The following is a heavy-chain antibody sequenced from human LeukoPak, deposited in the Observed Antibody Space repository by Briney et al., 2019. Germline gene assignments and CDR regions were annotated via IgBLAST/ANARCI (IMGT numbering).Heavy chain of an antibody. D-gene: IGHD4-17*01. CDR1: GGTFSSYA. CDR3: ARERGRYGDRKRYGMDV. V-gene: IGHV1-69*04. CDR2: IIPIFGIA. J-gene: IGHJ6*02. Sequence: SVTVSCKASGGTFSSYAISWVRQAPGQGLEWMGRIIPIFGIANYAQKFQGRVTITADKSTSTAYMELSSLRSEDTAVYYCARERGRYGDRKRYGMDVWGQGTTVTVSS.